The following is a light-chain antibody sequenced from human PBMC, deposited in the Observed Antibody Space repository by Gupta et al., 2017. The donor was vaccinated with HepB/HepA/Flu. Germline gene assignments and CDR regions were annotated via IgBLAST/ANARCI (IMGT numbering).Light chain of an antibody. CDR3: QQYNNWPPIT. V-gene: IGKV3-15*01. J-gene: IGKJ4*01. CDR1: QSVNSN. CDR2: GAS. Sequence: EILMTQSPATLSVSPGERATLSCRASQSVNSNLAWYQQKPGQAPRLLIYGASTRDTGIPARFSGSGSGKEFTLTISSRQSEDFALYYCQQYNNWPPITFGGGTKVEMK.